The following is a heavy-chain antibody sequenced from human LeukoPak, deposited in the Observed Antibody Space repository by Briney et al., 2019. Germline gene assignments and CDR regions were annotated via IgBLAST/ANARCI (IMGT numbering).Heavy chain of an antibody. J-gene: IGHJ6*03. V-gene: IGHV4-4*07. Sequence: NTSETLFLTCTVSGGSISSYYWSWIRQPAGKGLEWIGRIDPSGSIIYNPSLKSRVTISVDKSKNHLSLKVSSVTAADTAVYYCARVKSSTRGPYYHYYMDVWGKGTTVIVSS. CDR3: ARVKSSTRGPYYHYYMDV. D-gene: IGHD3-10*01. CDR1: GGSISSYY. CDR2: IDPSGSI.